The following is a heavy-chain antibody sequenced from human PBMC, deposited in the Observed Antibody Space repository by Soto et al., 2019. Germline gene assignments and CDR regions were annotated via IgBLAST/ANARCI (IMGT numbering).Heavy chain of an antibody. D-gene: IGHD2-15*01. V-gene: IGHV4-30-4*01. Sequence: SETLSLTCSVSGDSISTVDYCWAWIRQPPGQALEYIGYIYKSATTYYNPSFESRVAISLDTSKSQFSLNVTSVTAADTAVYFCARGRYCLTGRCFPNWFDSWGQGTLVTVSS. CDR2: IYKSATT. J-gene: IGHJ5*01. CDR1: GDSISTVDYC. CDR3: ARGRYCLTGRCFPNWFDS.